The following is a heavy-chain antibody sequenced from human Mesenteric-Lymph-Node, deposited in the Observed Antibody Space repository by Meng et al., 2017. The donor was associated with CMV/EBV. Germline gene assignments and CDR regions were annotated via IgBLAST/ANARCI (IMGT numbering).Heavy chain of an antibody. V-gene: IGHV4-39*07. CDR1: GDSITSTSHY. CDR3: ARVTGYCSSTSCYNIDY. CDR2: IFYSGNT. D-gene: IGHD2-2*02. Sequence: GSLRLSCTVSGDSITSTSHYWGWIRQPPGKGLEWIGNIFYSGNTYYNPSLKSRVTVSVDTSKKQFSLKLNSVTAADTAVYYCARVTGYCSSTSCYNIDYWGQGTLVTVSS. J-gene: IGHJ4*02.